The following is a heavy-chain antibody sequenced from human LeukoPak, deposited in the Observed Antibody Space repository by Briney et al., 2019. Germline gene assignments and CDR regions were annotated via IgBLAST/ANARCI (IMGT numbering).Heavy chain of an antibody. CDR1: VGSITSSSYY. CDR3: ARHSSMTTVTFDY. CDR2: IYYSGST. D-gene: IGHD4-17*01. V-gene: IGHV4-39*01. J-gene: IGHJ4*02. Sequence: PSETLSLTCTVSVGSITSSSYYWGWIRHPPGKGLEWIGSIYYSGSTYYNPSLKSRVTISVDTSKNQFSLKLSSVTAADTAVYYCARHSSMTTVTFDYWGQGTLVTVSS.